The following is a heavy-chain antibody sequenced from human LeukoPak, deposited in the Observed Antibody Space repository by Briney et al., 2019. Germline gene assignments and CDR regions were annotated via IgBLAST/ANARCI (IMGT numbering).Heavy chain of an antibody. J-gene: IGHJ4*02. V-gene: IGHV3-15*01. CDR2: IKSKTDGGTT. CDR3: TTCDILTGYFDY. Sequence: AGGSLRLSCAASGFTFSNAWMRWVRQAPGKGLEWVGRIKSKTDGGTTDYAAPAKGRFTISRDDSKNTLYLQMNSLKTEDTAVYYCTTCDILTGYFDYWGQGTLVTVSS. CDR1: GFTFSNAW. D-gene: IGHD3-9*01.